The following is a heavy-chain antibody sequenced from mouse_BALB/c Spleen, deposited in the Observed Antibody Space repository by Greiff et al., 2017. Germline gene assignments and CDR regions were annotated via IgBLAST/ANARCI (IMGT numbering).Heavy chain of an antibody. V-gene: IGHV5-12-1*01. Sequence: EVQVVESGGGLVKPGGSLKLSCAASGFAFSSYDMSWVRQTPEKRLEWVAYISSGGGSTYYPDTVKGRFTISRDNAKNTLYLQMSSLKSEDTAMYYCARHSIYDGYYAAMDYGGQGTSVTVSS. D-gene: IGHD2-3*01. CDR1: GFAFSSYD. CDR3: ARHSIYDGYYAAMDY. CDR2: ISSGGGST. J-gene: IGHJ4*01.